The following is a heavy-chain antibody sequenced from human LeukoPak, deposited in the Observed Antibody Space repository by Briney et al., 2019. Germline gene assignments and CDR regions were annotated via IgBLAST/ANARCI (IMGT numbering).Heavy chain of an antibody. D-gene: IGHD5-24*01. Sequence: SETLSLTCSVSGGSIRSTTYYWRWIRQPPGKRLEWIGSIYYSGSTYYNPSLKSRVTISVDTSKNQFSLRLTSVTAADTAMYFCAREEMPGKFDYWGQGTLVTVSS. CDR2: IYYSGST. J-gene: IGHJ4*02. CDR1: GGSIRSTTYY. V-gene: IGHV4-39*07. CDR3: AREEMPGKFDY.